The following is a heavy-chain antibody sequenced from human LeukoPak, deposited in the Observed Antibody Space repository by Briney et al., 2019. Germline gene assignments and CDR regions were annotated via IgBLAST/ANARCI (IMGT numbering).Heavy chain of an antibody. CDR2: INHSGST. D-gene: IGHD3-22*01. J-gene: IGHJ4*02. CDR3: ARETYYYDSSGYYRGCFFDY. CDR1: GGSFSGYY. V-gene: IGHV4-34*01. Sequence: PSETLSLTCAVYGGSFSGYYWSWIRQPPGKGLEWIGEINHSGSTNYNPSLKSRVTISVDTSKNQFSLKLSSVTAADTAVYYCARETYYYDSSGYYRGCFFDYWGQGTLVTVSS.